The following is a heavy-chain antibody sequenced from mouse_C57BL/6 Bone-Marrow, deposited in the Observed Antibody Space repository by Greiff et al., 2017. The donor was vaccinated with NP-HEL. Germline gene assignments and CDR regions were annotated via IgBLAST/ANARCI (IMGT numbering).Heavy chain of an antibody. V-gene: IGHV7-1*01. Sequence: EVQRVESGGGLVQSGRSLRLSCAPSGFTFSDFYMEWVRQAPGKGLEWIAASRNKANDYTTEYSASVKGRFIVSRDTSQSILYLQMNALRAEDTAIYYCARDALYYYGSSYWYFDVWGTGTTVTVSS. D-gene: IGHD1-1*01. CDR3: ARDALYYYGSSYWYFDV. J-gene: IGHJ1*03. CDR2: SRNKANDYTT. CDR1: GFTFSDFY.